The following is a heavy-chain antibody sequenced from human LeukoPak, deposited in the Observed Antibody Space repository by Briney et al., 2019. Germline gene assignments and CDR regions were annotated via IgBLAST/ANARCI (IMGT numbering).Heavy chain of an antibody. CDR3: ARETGDPGLDL. J-gene: IGHJ5*02. Sequence: SETLSLTCTVSGGSISSYYWSWIRQPPGKGLEWIGYIYYSGSTNYNPSLKSRVTISVDTSENQFSLKLSSVTAADTAVYYCARETGDPGLDLWGQGTLVTVSS. CDR1: GGSISSYY. V-gene: IGHV4-59*01. D-gene: IGHD7-27*01. CDR2: IYYSGST.